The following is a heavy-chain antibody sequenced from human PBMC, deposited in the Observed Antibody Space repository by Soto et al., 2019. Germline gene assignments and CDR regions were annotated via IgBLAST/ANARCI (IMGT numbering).Heavy chain of an antibody. CDR2: ISGIGGST. CDR1: GFTFSSYA. J-gene: IGHJ4*02. CDR3: AKALIDGYCSGGSCYSAIDY. D-gene: IGHD2-15*01. Sequence: GGSLRLSCAASGFTFSSYAMSWVRQAPGKGLAWVSAISGIGGSTYYADSVKGRFTISRDNSKNPLYLQMNSLSAEDTAVYYCAKALIDGYCSGGSCYSAIDYWGQGTQVTVSS. V-gene: IGHV3-23*01.